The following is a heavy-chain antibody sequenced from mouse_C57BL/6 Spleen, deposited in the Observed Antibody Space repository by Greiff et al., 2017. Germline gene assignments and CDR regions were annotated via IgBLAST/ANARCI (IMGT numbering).Heavy chain of an antibody. J-gene: IGHJ1*03. CDR2: FYPGTSDT. D-gene: IGHD1-1*01. Sequence: EVQLQQSGTVLARPGASVKMSCKTSGYTFTSYWMHWLKQRPGQGLEWIGAFYPGTSDTSYTQKFKAKAKLTAVTSARAAYREISSLTNEDSAVYYGTRDYGSSVWYFDVWGTGTTVTVSS. CDR1: GYTFTSYW. V-gene: IGHV1-5*01. CDR3: TRDYGSSVWYFDV.